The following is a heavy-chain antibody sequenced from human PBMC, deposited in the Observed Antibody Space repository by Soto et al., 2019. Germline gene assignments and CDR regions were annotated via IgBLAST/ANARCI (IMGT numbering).Heavy chain of an antibody. CDR1: GGSVSSGSYY. D-gene: IGHD2-2*01. V-gene: IGHV4-61*01. Sequence: SETLSLTCTVSGGSVSSGSYYWSWIRQPPGKGLEWIGYIYYSGSTNYNPSLKSRVTISVDTSKNQFSPKLSSVTAADTAVYYCARHGGYCSSTSCYEGGYYYYGMDVWGQGTTVTVSS. CDR3: ARHGGYCSSTSCYEGGYYYYGMDV. CDR2: IYYSGST. J-gene: IGHJ6*02.